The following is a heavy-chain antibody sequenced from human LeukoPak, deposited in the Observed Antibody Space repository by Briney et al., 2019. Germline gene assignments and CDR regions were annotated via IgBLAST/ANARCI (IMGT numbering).Heavy chain of an antibody. V-gene: IGHV4-39*07. CDR3: ARKINRFRAAAGTNYFDY. CDR2: INHSGST. Sequence: KPSETLSLTCTVSGGSISSGGYYWSWIRQPPGKGLEWIGEINHSGSTNYNPSLKSRVTISVDTSKNQFSLKLSSVTAADTAVYYCARKINRFRAAAGTNYFDYWGQGTLVTVSS. D-gene: IGHD6-13*01. J-gene: IGHJ4*02. CDR1: GGSISSGGYY.